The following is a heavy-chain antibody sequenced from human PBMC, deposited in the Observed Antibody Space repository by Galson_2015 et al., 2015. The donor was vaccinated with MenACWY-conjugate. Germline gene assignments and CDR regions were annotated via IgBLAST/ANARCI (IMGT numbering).Heavy chain of an antibody. V-gene: IGHV3-74*01. CDR3: ATAGSYRFDY. J-gene: IGHJ4*02. Sequence: SLRLSCAPSGFTFSTYWMHWVRQAPGKGLEWVSRIDPDGSTTDYAESMKGRFTISRDNAKNTLFLQIHRLRVEDTAVYYCATAGSYRFDYWGQGALVTVSS. D-gene: IGHD1-26*01. CDR2: IDPDGSTT. CDR1: GFTFSTYW.